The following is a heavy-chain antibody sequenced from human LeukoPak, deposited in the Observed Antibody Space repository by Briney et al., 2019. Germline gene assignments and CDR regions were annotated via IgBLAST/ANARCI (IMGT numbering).Heavy chain of an antibody. CDR2: IIPIFGTA. J-gene: IGHJ3*02. Sequence: SVKVSCKASGGTFSSYAISWVRQAPGQGLEWMGRIIPIFGTANYAQKLQGRVTMTTDTSTSTAYMELRSLRSDDTAVYYCAREAYYDSSGTMGAFDIWGQGTMVTVSS. D-gene: IGHD3-22*01. CDR1: GGTFSSYA. CDR3: AREAYYDSSGTMGAFDI. V-gene: IGHV1-69*05.